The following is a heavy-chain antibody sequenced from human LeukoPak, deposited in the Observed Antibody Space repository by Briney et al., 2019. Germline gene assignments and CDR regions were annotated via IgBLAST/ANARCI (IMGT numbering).Heavy chain of an antibody. CDR3: ARVGGGWYAFDI. J-gene: IGHJ3*02. V-gene: IGHV4-39*07. CDR2: IYYSGST. D-gene: IGHD6-19*01. CDR1: GGSISSSSYY. Sequence: SETLSLTCTVSGGSISSSSYYWGWIRQPPGKGLEWIGSIYYSGSTYYNPSLKSRVTISVDTSKNQFSLKLSSVTAADAAVYYCARVGGGWYAFDIWGQGTMVTVSS.